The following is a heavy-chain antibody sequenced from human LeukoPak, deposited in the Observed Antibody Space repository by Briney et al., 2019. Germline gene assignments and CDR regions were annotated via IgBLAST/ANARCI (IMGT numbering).Heavy chain of an antibody. CDR1: GFTFSSYA. D-gene: IGHD3-22*01. J-gene: IGHJ4*02. CDR3: AKFYYDSSGYYSPPGAAFDY. V-gene: IGHV3-23*01. Sequence: GGSLRLSCAASGFTFSSYAMSWVRQAPGKGLEWVSAISGSGGSTYYADSVKGRFTISRDNSKNTLYLQMNSLRAEDTAVYYRAKFYYDSSGYYSPPGAAFDYWGQGTLVTVSS. CDR2: ISGSGGST.